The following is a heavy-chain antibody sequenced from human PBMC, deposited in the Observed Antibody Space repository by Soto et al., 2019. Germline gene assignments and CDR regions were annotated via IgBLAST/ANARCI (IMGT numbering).Heavy chain of an antibody. Sequence: ASVKVSCKVSGYTLTDLSMHWVRQAPGKGLEWMGGFDPENGDTIYAQKFQGRVTMTEDTSTDTAYMELSSLRSEDTAVYYCATVSAGDNSYFDYWGQGALVTVS. J-gene: IGHJ4*02. CDR3: ATVSAGDNSYFDY. V-gene: IGHV1-24*01. CDR1: GYTLTDLS. D-gene: IGHD1-1*01. CDR2: FDPENGDT.